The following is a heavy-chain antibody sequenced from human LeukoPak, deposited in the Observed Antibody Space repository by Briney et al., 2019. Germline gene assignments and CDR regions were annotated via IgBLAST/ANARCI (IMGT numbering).Heavy chain of an antibody. J-gene: IGHJ5*02. CDR2: IYYSGST. V-gene: IGHV4-30-4*01. D-gene: IGHD3-9*01. Sequence: PSETLSLTCAVYGGSFSGYYWSWIRQPPGKGLEWIGYIYYSGSTYYNPSLKSRVTISVDTSKNQFSLKLSSVTAADTAVYYCAMSRGYFDWNNWFDPWGQGTLVTVSS. CDR1: GGSFSGYY. CDR3: AMSRGYFDWNNWFDP.